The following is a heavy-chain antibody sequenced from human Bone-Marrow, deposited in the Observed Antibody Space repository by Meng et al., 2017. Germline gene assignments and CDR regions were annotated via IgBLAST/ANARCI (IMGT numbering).Heavy chain of an antibody. J-gene: IGHJ4*02. Sequence: EVKLWASGGGLVHPGGALGLSCAASGFTFSRYAMSWVRQAPGKGLEWVSAISGSGGSTYYADSVKGRFTISRDNSKNTPYLQMSSLRAEDTAVYYCAKDLISGVFDYWGQGTLVTVSS. V-gene: IGHV3-23*01. CDR2: ISGSGGST. D-gene: IGHD1-26*01. CDR1: GFTFSRYA. CDR3: AKDLISGVFDY.